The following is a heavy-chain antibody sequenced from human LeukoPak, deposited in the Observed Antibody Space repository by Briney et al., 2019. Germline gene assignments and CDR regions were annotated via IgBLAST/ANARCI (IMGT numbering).Heavy chain of an antibody. CDR2: IYYSGST. V-gene: IGHV4-39*01. CDR1: GGSISSSSYY. CDR3: ARHGSSWYYFDY. J-gene: IGHJ4*02. Sequence: SETLSLTCTVSGGSISSSSYYWGWIRQPPGKGLEWIGSIYYSGSTYYNPSLKSRVTISVGTSKNQFSLKLSSVTAADTAVYYCARHGSSWYYFDYWGQGTLVTVSS. D-gene: IGHD6-13*01.